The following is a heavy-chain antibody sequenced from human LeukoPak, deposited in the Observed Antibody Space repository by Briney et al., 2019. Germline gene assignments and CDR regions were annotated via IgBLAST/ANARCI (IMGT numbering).Heavy chain of an antibody. Sequence: GGSLRLSCAASEFTFSKFAMSWLRQSPGQGLEWVSTISGGGVNTYYADSVKGRFTISRDDSKNTAYLHMNTLQTEDTAVYYCTRREVTYEGTDHWGQGTLVTVSS. CDR3: TRREVTYEGTDH. V-gene: IGHV3-23*01. CDR1: EFTFSKFA. D-gene: IGHD2-21*02. J-gene: IGHJ4*02. CDR2: ISGGGVNT.